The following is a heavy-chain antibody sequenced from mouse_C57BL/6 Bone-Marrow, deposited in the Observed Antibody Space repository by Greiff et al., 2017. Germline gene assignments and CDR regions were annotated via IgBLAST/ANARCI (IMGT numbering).Heavy chain of an antibody. J-gene: IGHJ4*01. CDR2: IDPNSGGT. CDR3: SRSRRLRGGGAMDY. D-gene: IGHD2-4*01. CDR1: GYTFTSYW. V-gene: IGHV1-72*01. Sequence: VQLQQPGAELVKPGASVKLSCKASGYTFTSYWMHWVKKRPGRGLEWIGRIDPNSGGTKYNEKFKSKATLTVDKPSSTAYMQLSSLRSEDSAVYACSRSRRLRGGGAMDYWGQGTSVTVSS.